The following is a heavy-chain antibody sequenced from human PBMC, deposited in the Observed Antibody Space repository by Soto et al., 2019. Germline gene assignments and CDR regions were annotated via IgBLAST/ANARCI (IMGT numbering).Heavy chain of an antibody. D-gene: IGHD2-8*01. J-gene: IGHJ4*02. CDR3: ARDLGSVYPSYFDY. CDR2: ISSSSSTI. Sequence: GGSLRLSCAASGFTFSSYSMNWVRQAPGKGLEWVSYISSSSSTIYYADSVKGRFTISRDNAKNSLYLQMNSLRGEDTAVYYCARDLGSVYPSYFDYWGQGTLVTVSS. CDR1: GFTFSSYS. V-gene: IGHV3-48*01.